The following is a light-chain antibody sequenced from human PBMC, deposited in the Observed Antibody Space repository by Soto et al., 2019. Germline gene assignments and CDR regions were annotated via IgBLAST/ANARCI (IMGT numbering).Light chain of an antibody. V-gene: IGKV1-39*01. J-gene: IGKJ1*01. CDR2: AAS. Sequence: DIQMTQSPSSLSASVVDRVTITCQASQDIKNYLNWYQQKPGKAPKLLIYAASSLQSGVPSRFSGSGSGTDFTLTISSLQPEDFATYYCQQSYSTPQTFGQGTKVDNK. CDR1: QDIKNY. CDR3: QQSYSTPQT.